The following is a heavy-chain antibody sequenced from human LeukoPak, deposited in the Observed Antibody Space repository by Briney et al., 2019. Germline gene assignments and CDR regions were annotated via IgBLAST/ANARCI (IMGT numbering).Heavy chain of an antibody. Sequence: ASVKVSCKTYGYTFTSHGISWVRQAPGQGLEWMGWISAFNGETHYAQNLQGRVTMTTDISTSTAYMELRSLRSDDTAVYYCARDPSNTSGRYTYFDYWGQGTLVTVSS. CDR2: ISAFNGET. V-gene: IGHV1-18*01. J-gene: IGHJ4*02. D-gene: IGHD3-16*02. CDR1: GYTFTSHG. CDR3: ARDPSNTSGRYTYFDY.